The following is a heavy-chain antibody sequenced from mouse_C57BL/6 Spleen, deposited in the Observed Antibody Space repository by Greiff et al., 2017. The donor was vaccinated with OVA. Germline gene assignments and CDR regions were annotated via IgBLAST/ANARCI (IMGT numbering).Heavy chain of an antibody. CDR3: TRKGGTGYFDY. J-gene: IGHJ2*01. CDR2: IDPETGGT. D-gene: IGHD4-1*01. Sequence: VKLVESGAELVRPGASVTLSCKASGYTFTDYEMHWVKQTPVHGLEWIGAIDPETGGTAYNQKFKGKAILTADKSSSTAYMELRSLTSEDSAVYYCTRKGGTGYFDYWGQGTTLTVSS. CDR1: GYTFTDYE. V-gene: IGHV1-15*01.